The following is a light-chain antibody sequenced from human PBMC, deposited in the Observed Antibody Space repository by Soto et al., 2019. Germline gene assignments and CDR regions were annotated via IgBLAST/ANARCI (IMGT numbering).Light chain of an antibody. J-gene: IGKJ4*01. CDR3: QQYNNWPLT. CDR1: QSVSNS. CDR2: GAS. Sequence: EIVMTQSPATLSVSPGERAALSCRASQSVSNSLAWYQQKPGQAPRLLIYGASTRATGIPARFSGSGSGTEFTLTIGSLQSEDVAVYYCQQYNNWPLTFGGGTKVEIK. V-gene: IGKV3-15*01.